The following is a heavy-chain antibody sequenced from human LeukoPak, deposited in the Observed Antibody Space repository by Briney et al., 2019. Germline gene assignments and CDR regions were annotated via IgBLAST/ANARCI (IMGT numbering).Heavy chain of an antibody. V-gene: IGHV3-23*01. CDR2: ISGSGGST. Sequence: GGSLRLSCTASGFTFSSYAMSWVRQAPGKGLEWVSAISGSGGSTYYADSVRGRFTISRDNSKNTLYLQMNGLRAEDTAVYYCATNYSYGTGFDNWGQGTLVTVSS. CDR1: GFTFSSYA. CDR3: ATNYSYGTGFDN. D-gene: IGHD5-18*01. J-gene: IGHJ4*02.